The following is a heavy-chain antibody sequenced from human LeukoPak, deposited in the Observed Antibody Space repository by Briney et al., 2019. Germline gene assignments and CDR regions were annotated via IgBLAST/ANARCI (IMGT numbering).Heavy chain of an antibody. CDR3: ARVDGSGSYWFDGSFDY. V-gene: IGHV1-69*13. Sequence: ASVKVSCKASGGTFSSYAISWVRQAPGQGLEWMGGIIPIFGTANYAQKFQGRVTITADESTSTAYMELSSLRSEDTAVYYCARVDGSGSYWFDGSFDYWGQGTLVTVSS. D-gene: IGHD3-10*01. CDR2: IIPIFGTA. CDR1: GGTFSSYA. J-gene: IGHJ4*02.